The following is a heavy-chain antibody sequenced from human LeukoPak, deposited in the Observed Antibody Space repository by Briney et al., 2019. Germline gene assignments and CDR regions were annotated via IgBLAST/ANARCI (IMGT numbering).Heavy chain of an antibody. J-gene: IGHJ4*02. CDR1: GFTFSSYS. Sequence: GGSLRLSCAASGFTFSSYSMNWVRQAPGKGLEWVSSISSSSSYIYYADSVKGRFTISRDNAKNSLYLQMNSLRAEDTAVYYCARDLGLLLWFGELLGLDYWGQGTLVTVSS. V-gene: IGHV3-21*01. CDR3: ARDLGLLLWFGELLGLDY. CDR2: ISSSSSYI. D-gene: IGHD3-10*01.